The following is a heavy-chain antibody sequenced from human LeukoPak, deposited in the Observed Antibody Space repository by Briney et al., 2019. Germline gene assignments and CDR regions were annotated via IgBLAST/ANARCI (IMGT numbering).Heavy chain of an antibody. V-gene: IGHV1-2*02. CDR3: ARVTPQWLVPLYYYYYYMDV. J-gene: IGHJ6*03. CDR1: GYTFTGYY. CDR2: INPNSGGT. Sequence: GASVKVSCKASGYTFTGYYMHWVRQAPGQGLEWMGWINPNSGGTNYAQKFQGRVTMTRDTSISTAYMELSRLRSDDTAVYYCARVTPQWLVPLYYYYYYMDVWGKGTTVTISS. D-gene: IGHD6-19*01.